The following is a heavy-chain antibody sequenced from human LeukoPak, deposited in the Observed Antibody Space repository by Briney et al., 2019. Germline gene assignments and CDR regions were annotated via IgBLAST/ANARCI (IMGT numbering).Heavy chain of an antibody. J-gene: IGHJ4*02. CDR1: GFTFSSYG. Sequence: GGSLRLSCAASGFTFSSYGMSWVRQAPGKGLEWVSVISGSGGSTYYADSVKGRFTISRDNSKNTLYLQMNSLRAEDTAVYYCAKARYAILSPKYYFDYWGQGTLVTVSS. V-gene: IGHV3-23*01. CDR3: AKARYAILSPKYYFDY. D-gene: IGHD3-3*01. CDR2: ISGSGGST.